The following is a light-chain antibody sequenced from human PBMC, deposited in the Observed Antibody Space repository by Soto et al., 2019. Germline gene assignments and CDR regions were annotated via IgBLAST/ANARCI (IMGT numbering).Light chain of an antibody. J-gene: IGLJ3*02. CDR2: EVS. V-gene: IGLV2-14*01. CDR1: SSDVGGYNY. Sequence: QSALTQPASVSGSPGQSITISCTGISSDVGGYNYVSWYQHHPGKAPKLMIYEVSNRPSGVSNRFSASKSGNTASLTISGLQAEDEADYYCTSYGGSNTPWVFGGGTKLTVL. CDR3: TSYGGSNTPWV.